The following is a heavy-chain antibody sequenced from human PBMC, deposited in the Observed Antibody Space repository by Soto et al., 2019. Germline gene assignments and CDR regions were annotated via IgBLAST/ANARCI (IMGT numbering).Heavy chain of an antibody. D-gene: IGHD2-2*01. CDR3: TRQGLTVPGGDPIYYSYGLDV. CDR2: IRSKTNNYAT. CDR1: GFTFSGSA. V-gene: IGHV3-73*02. Sequence: EVQLVESGGGLVQPGGSLKLSCAASGFTFSGSAMHWVRQASGKGLEWVGGIRSKTNNYATVYGASVEGRFTISRDDSKNTAYLQMNSLKTEDTAIYFCTRQGLTVPGGDPIYYSYGLDVWGQGTTVTVSS. J-gene: IGHJ6*02.